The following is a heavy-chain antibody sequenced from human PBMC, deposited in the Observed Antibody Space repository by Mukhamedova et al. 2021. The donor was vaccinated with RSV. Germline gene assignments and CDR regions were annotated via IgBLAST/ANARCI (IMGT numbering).Heavy chain of an antibody. D-gene: IGHD3-10*01. V-gene: IGHV2-5*02. CDR2: IYWDDDK. CDR3: AHSLRFGVSLWVSDYYYDMDV. Sequence: EWLALIYWDDDKRYSPSLKSRLTITKDTSKNQVVLTMTNMDPVDTATYYCAHSLRFGVSLWVSDYYYDMDVWGQGTTVTVSS. J-gene: IGHJ6*02.